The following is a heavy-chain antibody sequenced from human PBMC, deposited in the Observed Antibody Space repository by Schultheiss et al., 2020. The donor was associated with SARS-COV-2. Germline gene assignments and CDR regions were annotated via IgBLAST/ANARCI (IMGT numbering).Heavy chain of an antibody. Sequence: GGSLRLSCAASGFTFSSYSMNWVRQAPGKGLGWVSYISRSSSTIYYADSVKGRFTISRDNAKNSLYLQMNSLRAEDTAVYYCAREPLRGSYYYYGMDVWGQGTTVTVSS. V-gene: IGHV3-48*04. J-gene: IGHJ6*02. CDR1: GFTFSSYS. CDR2: ISRSSSTI. CDR3: AREPLRGSYYYYGMDV.